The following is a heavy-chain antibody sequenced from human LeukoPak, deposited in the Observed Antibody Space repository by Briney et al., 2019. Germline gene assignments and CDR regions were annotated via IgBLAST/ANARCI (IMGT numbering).Heavy chain of an antibody. J-gene: IGHJ4*02. CDR3: ARHANDYVWGSYRLPFGY. V-gene: IGHV4-39*01. D-gene: IGHD3-16*02. Sequence: SETLSLTCTVSGGSISSSRYYWGWIRQPPGKGLEWIGSIYYSGSTYYNPSLKSRVTISVDTSKNQFSLKLSSVTAADTAVYYCARHANDYVWGSYRLPFGYWGQGTLVTVSS. CDR1: GGSISSSRYY. CDR2: IYYSGST.